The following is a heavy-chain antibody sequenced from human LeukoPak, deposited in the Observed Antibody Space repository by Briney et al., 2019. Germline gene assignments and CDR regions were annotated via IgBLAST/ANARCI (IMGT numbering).Heavy chain of an antibody. V-gene: IGHV1-69*04. Sequence: SVKVSCKASGGTFSSYAIGWVRQAPGQGLEWMGKIIPILGIANYAQKFQGRVTITADKSTSTAYMELSSLRSEDTAVYYCARGAPSSPVTHWGQGTLVTVSS. CDR3: ARGAPSSPVTH. J-gene: IGHJ4*02. CDR2: IIPILGIA. CDR1: GGTFSSYA.